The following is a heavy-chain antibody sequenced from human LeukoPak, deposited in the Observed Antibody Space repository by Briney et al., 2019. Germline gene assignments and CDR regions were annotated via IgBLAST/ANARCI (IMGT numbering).Heavy chain of an antibody. D-gene: IGHD3-10*01. Sequence: GGSLRLSCAASGFTFSSYAMHWVRQAPGKGLEWVAFIRYDGSNKYYADSVKGRFTISRDNSKNTLYLQMNSLRAEDTAVYYCAKGGYGSGSSLFDYWGQGTLVTVSS. V-gene: IGHV3-30*02. CDR3: AKGGYGSGSSLFDY. CDR1: GFTFSSYA. CDR2: IRYDGSNK. J-gene: IGHJ4*02.